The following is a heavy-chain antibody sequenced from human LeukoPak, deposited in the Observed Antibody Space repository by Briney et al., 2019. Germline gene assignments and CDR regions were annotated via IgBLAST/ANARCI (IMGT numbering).Heavy chain of an antibody. J-gene: IGHJ4*02. Sequence: ASVKVSCKASGGTFSSYAISWVRQAPGQGLEWMGRIIPILGIANYAQKFQGRVTITADESTSTAYMELSSLRSEDTAVYYCARDGREPGYYWGQGTLVTVSS. V-gene: IGHV1-69*04. CDR3: ARDGREPGYY. D-gene: IGHD1-26*01. CDR1: GGTFSSYA. CDR2: IIPILGIA.